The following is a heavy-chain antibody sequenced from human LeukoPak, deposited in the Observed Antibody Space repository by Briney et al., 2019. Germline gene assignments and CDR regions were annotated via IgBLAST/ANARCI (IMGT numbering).Heavy chain of an antibody. CDR3: ARVSFGSGYYNYMDV. V-gene: IGHV4-61*02. CDR1: GGSISSGSYY. CDR2: IYTTGST. J-gene: IGHJ6*03. Sequence: PSQTLSLTCTVSGGSISSGSYYWSWIRQPAGKGLEWIGRIYTTGSTNYNPSLKSRVTISVDTSKNQFSLKLSSVTAADTAVYYCARVSFGSGYYNYMDVWGKGTTVTVSS. D-gene: IGHD3-10*01.